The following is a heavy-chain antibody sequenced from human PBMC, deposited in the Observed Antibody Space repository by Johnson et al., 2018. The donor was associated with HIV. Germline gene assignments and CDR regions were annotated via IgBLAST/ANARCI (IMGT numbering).Heavy chain of an antibody. CDR2: IYSGGST. CDR1: GFTVSSNY. D-gene: IGHD2-2*02. CDR3: AKDMGAYQLLYAFDI. Sequence: VQLVESGGGVVRPGGSLRLSCAASGFTVSSNYMSWVRQAPGKGLEWVSTIYSGGSTYYADSVKGRFTISRDNSKNTLYLQMNSLRAEDTAVYYCAKDMGAYQLLYAFDIWGQGTMVTVSS. J-gene: IGHJ3*02. V-gene: IGHV3-66*02.